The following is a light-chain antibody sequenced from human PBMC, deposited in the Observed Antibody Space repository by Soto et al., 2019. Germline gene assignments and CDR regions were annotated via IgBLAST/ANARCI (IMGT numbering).Light chain of an antibody. CDR1: QSVLYSSNNKNY. J-gene: IGKJ3*01. V-gene: IGKV4-1*01. CDR3: QQYFNWPLTWT. Sequence: DIVMTQSPDSLAVSLGERATINCKSSQSVLYSSNNKNYLAWYQQKPGQPPKLLIYWASTRESGVPDRFGGSGSGTDFTLTISSLQAEDVAVYYCQQYFNWPLTWTFGPGTKVQIK. CDR2: WAS.